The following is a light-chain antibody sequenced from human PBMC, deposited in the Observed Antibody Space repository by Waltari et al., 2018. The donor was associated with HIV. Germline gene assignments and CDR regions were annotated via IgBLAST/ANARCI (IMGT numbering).Light chain of an antibody. J-gene: IGLJ2*01. CDR1: PSDIDPLNY. Sequence: QSALTQPASVSGSPGQSITISCTGPPSDIDPLNYVSWYQQHACDAPKLIFFEFNYRPAGVSDRFSASKSGNTASLTISDLQAEDEADYFCSSYTTKNFLTFGGGTKLTVL. CDR3: SSYTTKNFLT. V-gene: IGLV2-14*01. CDR2: EFN.